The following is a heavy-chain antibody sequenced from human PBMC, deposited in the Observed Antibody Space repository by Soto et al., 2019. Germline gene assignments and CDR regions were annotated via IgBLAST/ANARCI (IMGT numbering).Heavy chain of an antibody. CDR3: AGGIGNWDYDWTFDL. J-gene: IGHJ2*01. CDR1: GFTFSNYG. Sequence: QVQLVESGGGEVQPGRSLRLSCAASGFTFSNYGFHWVRQAPGKGLEWVAVIWFEGSITYYADSVKGRFTIARDNSRNTVYLQMNSLRAEDTAVYYWAGGIGNWDYDWTFDLWGRGTLVTVSS. CDR2: IWFEGSIT. D-gene: IGHD1-7*01. V-gene: IGHV3-33*01.